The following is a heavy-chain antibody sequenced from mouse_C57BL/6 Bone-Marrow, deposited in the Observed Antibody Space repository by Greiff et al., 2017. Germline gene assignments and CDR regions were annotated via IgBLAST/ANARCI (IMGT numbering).Heavy chain of an antibody. V-gene: IGHV1-76*01. Sequence: QVQLQQSGAELVRPGASVKLSCKASGYTFTDYYINWVKQRPGQGLEWIARIYPGSGNTYYNEKFKGKATLTAEKSSSTAYMQLSSLTSEDSAVFFCARGTGYFDYWCQGTTLTVSS. D-gene: IGHD3-3*01. J-gene: IGHJ2*01. CDR1: GYTFTDYY. CDR3: ARGTGYFDY. CDR2: IYPGSGNT.